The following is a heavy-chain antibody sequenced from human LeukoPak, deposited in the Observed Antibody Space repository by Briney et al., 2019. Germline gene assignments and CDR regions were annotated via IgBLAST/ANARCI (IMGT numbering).Heavy chain of an antibody. D-gene: IGHD5-24*01. V-gene: IGHV5-51*01. CDR3: AKRDGYNYAFHI. Sequence: GESLKISCKGSGYIFSDYWIGWVRQMPGKGLEWIGIIYPGDSDTRYSPSFRGQVTISADKSISTAYLQTSSLKASDTAIYYCAKRDGYNYAFHIWGQGTTVTVSS. J-gene: IGHJ3*02. CDR2: IYPGDSDT. CDR1: GYIFSDYW.